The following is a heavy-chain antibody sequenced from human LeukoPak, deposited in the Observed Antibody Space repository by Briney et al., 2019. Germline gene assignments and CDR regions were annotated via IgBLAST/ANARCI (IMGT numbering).Heavy chain of an antibody. J-gene: IGHJ4*02. Sequence: SETLSLTCTVSGGSISSGDYYWSWIRQPPGKGLEWIGYIYYSGSTNYNPSLKSRVSISVDTSKNQFSLKLSSVTAADTAVYYCARPNYGSGSYYYDYWGQGTLVTVSS. V-gene: IGHV4-30-4*01. D-gene: IGHD3-10*01. CDR1: GGSISSGDYY. CDR3: ARPNYGSGSYYYDY. CDR2: IYYSGST.